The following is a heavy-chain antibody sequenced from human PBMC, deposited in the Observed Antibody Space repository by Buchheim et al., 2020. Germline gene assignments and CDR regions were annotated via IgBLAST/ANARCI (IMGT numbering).Heavy chain of an antibody. V-gene: IGHV3-7*04. CDR3: AKEHCSGGSCYVGLDY. CDR2: IKPDGNEM. CDR1: GFTFSSYW. D-gene: IGHD2-15*01. J-gene: IGHJ4*02. Sequence: EVLLVESGGGLVQPGGSLRLSCATSGFTFSSYWMTWVRRAPGRGLEWVANIKPDGNEMYYVDSVKGRFIISRDNPEHSLYLQMNSLRAEDTAVYYCAKEHCSGGSCYVGLDYWGQGTL.